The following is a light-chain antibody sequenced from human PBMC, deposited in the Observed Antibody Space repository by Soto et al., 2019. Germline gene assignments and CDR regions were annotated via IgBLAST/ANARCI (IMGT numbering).Light chain of an antibody. Sequence: EIQMTQSPAILSSSVGDRVTLTCRASQSVSGGLAWYQHKPGKAPKVLIYSASSLERGVPSRFSGSGSGTDSTVTISSQQPEDFATYYCQQSYSTPRTFGGGTKVDIK. CDR1: QSVSGG. CDR2: SAS. J-gene: IGKJ4*01. V-gene: IGKV1-39*01. CDR3: QQSYSTPRT.